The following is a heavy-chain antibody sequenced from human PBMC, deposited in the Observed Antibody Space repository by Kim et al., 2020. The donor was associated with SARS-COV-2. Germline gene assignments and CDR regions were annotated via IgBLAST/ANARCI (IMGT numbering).Heavy chain of an antibody. Sequence: TDYAAPGKGRFSNSRDESKHPLDLQMNSLKTEDTAVYYCTTGRSDSPFDYWGQGTLVTVSS. CDR3: TTGRSDSPFDY. V-gene: IGHV3-15*01. CDR2: T. D-gene: IGHD3-10*01. J-gene: IGHJ4*02.